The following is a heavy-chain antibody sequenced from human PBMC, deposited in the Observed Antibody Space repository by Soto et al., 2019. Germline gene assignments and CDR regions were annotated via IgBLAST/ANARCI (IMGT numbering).Heavy chain of an antibody. CDR2: IYYSGST. V-gene: IGHV4-59*01. Sequence: SETLSLTCTVSGGSISTYYWSWVRQPPGKGLEWIGYIYYSGSTNYNPSLKSRVTMSLDTSKNQFSLRLSSVTAADTAVYYFARGSRLRFSEWSRTAYYYYYMDVWGKGTTVTVSS. J-gene: IGHJ6*03. D-gene: IGHD3-3*01. CDR1: GGSISTYY. CDR3: ARGSRLRFSEWSRTAYYYYYMDV.